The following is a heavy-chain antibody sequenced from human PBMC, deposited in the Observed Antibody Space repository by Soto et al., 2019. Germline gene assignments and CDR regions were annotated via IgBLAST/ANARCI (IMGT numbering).Heavy chain of an antibody. CDR3: TRQFRSGYYDSSGYYWDDAFDI. Sequence: PGGSLRLTCAASGFTFSGSAMHWVRQASGKGLECVGRIRSKANSYATAYAASVKGRFTISRDDSKNTAYLQMNSLKTEDTAVYYCTRQFRSGYYDSSGYYWDDAFDIWGQGTMVTVSS. J-gene: IGHJ3*02. D-gene: IGHD3-22*01. CDR1: GFTFSGSA. CDR2: IRSKANSYAT. V-gene: IGHV3-73*01.